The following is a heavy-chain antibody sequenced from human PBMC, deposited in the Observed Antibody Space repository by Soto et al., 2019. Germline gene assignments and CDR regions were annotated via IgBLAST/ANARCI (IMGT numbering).Heavy chain of an antibody. CDR1: GFTFSSYS. CDR2: ISSSSSYI. V-gene: IGHV3-21*01. J-gene: IGHJ6*02. Sequence: GGSLRLSCAASGFTFSSYSMNWVRQAPGKGLEWVSSISSSSSYIYYADSVKGRFTISRDNAKNSLYLQMNSLRAEDTAVYYCARDSAARRYYYGMDVWGQGTTVTVSS. D-gene: IGHD6-6*01. CDR3: ARDSAARRYYYGMDV.